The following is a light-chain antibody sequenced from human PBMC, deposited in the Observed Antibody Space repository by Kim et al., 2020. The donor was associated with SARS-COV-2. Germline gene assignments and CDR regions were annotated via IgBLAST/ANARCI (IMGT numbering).Light chain of an antibody. CDR3: QQYNSSPRT. V-gene: IGKV3-15*01. CDR1: HDISSY. CDR2: GTS. J-gene: IGKJ1*01. Sequence: VSPGQAVPLSCKSSHDISSYLAWYQQKPGQPPRPLIYGTSTRATGIPARFSGSGSGTDFTLTISSLQSEDFAAYYCQQYNSSPRTFGQGTKVDIK.